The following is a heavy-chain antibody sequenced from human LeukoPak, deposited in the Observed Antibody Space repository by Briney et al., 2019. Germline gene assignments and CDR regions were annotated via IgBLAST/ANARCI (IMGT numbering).Heavy chain of an antibody. CDR3: ARGVLRYFDSGYGY. V-gene: IGHV3-7*01. CDR2: IKQDGSEK. D-gene: IGHD3-9*01. CDR1: GFTFSSYW. J-gene: IGHJ4*02. Sequence: GGSLRLSCAASGFTFSSYWMSWVRQAPGKGPEWVANIKQDGSEKYYVDSVKGRFTISRDNAKNSLYLQMNSLRAEDTAVYYCARGVLRYFDSGYGYWGQGTLATVSS.